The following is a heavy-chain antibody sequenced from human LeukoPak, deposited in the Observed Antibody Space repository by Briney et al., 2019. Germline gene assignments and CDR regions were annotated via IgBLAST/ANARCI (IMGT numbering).Heavy chain of an antibody. D-gene: IGHD5-18*01. V-gene: IGHV3-11*01. J-gene: IGHJ4*02. CDR2: ISSSGSTI. CDR3: ARSWAMAQNLDS. Sequence: PGGSLRLSCAASGFTFSDYYMSWIRQAPGKGLEWVSYISSSGSTIYYADSVKGRFTISRDNAKNSLYLQMNSLRAEDTAMYYCARSWAMAQNLDSWGQGTLVTVSS. CDR1: GFTFSDYY.